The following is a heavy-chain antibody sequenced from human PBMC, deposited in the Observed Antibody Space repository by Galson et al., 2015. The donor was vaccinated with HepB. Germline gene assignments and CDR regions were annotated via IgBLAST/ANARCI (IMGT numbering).Heavy chain of an antibody. V-gene: IGHV4-31*03. CDR1: GGSISSGGYY. Sequence: CTVSGGSISSGGYYWSWIRQHPGKGLEWIGYIYYSGSTYYNPSLKSRVTISVDTSKNQFSLKLSSVTAADTAVYYCARTIIVVVPAAKDHYYYYMDVWGKGTTVTVSS. CDR3: ARTIIVVVPAAKDHYYYYMDV. D-gene: IGHD2-2*01. CDR2: IYYSGST. J-gene: IGHJ6*03.